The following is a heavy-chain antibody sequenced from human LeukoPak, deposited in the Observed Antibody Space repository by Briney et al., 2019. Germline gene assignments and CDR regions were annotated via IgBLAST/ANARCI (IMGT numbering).Heavy chain of an antibody. Sequence: GGSLRLSCAASGFTFGNYWMSWVRQAPGGGLQWVASMKGDGSHISYVDSVKGRFIIPRDNARNSLYLQMSSLRVEDTAIYYCARLFGGVTTYDYWGQGAQVTVSS. CDR2: MKGDGSHI. D-gene: IGHD2-8*02. V-gene: IGHV3-7*01. CDR1: GFTFGNYW. CDR3: ARLFGGVTTYDY. J-gene: IGHJ4*02.